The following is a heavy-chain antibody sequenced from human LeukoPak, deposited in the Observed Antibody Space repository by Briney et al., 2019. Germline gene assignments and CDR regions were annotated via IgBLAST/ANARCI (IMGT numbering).Heavy chain of an antibody. Sequence: GGSLRLSCAASGFTFSDYYMSWIRQAPGKGLEWVSSISSSSSYIYYADSVKGRFTISRDNAKNSLYLQMNSLRAEDTAVYYCARCIAAASSDYYYYYMDVWGKGTTVTVSS. CDR3: ARCIAAASSDYYYYYMDV. CDR1: GFTFSDYY. D-gene: IGHD6-13*01. V-gene: IGHV3-11*06. J-gene: IGHJ6*03. CDR2: ISSSSSYI.